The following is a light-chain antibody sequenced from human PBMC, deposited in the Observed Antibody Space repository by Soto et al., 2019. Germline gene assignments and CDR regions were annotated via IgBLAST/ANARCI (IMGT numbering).Light chain of an antibody. CDR3: QQYGSLSWT. Sequence: EILMTQSPSTLSLSPRERATLSCSTSQNIDTKYLTWYRFKPCQXPRXGISGSSGRATGIPDRFSGSGSGTDFTLTISRLEPEDFAVYYCQQYGSLSWTFGQGTKV. CDR2: GSS. J-gene: IGKJ1*01. V-gene: IGKV3-20*01. CDR1: QNIDTKY.